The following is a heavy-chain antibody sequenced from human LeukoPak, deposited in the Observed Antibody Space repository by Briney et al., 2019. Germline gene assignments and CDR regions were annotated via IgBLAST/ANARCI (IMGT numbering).Heavy chain of an antibody. J-gene: IGHJ4*02. Sequence: GGSLRLSCAASGFTFSSYGMHWVRQAPGKGLEWVAFIRYDGSNKYYADSVKGRFTISRDNSKNTLYLQMNSLRAEDTAVYYCAKDRCSSTSCYGDYWGQGALVTVSS. CDR3: AKDRCSSTSCYGDY. CDR1: GFTFSSYG. V-gene: IGHV3-30*02. D-gene: IGHD2-2*01. CDR2: IRYDGSNK.